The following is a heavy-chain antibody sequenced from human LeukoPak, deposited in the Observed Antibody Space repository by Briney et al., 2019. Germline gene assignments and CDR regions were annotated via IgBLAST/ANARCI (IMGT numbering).Heavy chain of an antibody. D-gene: IGHD7-27*01. Sequence: ASVKVSCKASGYTFTGYYMHWVRQAPGQGLKWMGWINPNSGGTNYAQKFQGWVTMTRDTSISTAYMELRSLRSDDTAVYYCARDRTGEQLVLGYWGQGTLVTVSS. CDR2: INPNSGGT. CDR1: GYTFTGYY. V-gene: IGHV1-2*04. J-gene: IGHJ4*02. CDR3: ARDRTGEQLVLGY.